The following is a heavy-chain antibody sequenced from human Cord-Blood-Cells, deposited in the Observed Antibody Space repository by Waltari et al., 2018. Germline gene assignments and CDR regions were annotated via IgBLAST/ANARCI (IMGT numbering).Heavy chain of an antibody. Sequence: QVQLQQWGAGLLKPSETLSLTCAVYGGSFSGYYWSWIRQPTGKGLEWIGEINHSGSTNYNPALKGRVTISVDTSKTQFSLKLSSVTAADTAVYYCARGGSSSSENYYYYYMDVWGKGTTVTVSS. CDR2: INHSGST. CDR1: GGSFSGYY. CDR3: ARGGSSSSENYYYYYMDV. V-gene: IGHV4-34*01. D-gene: IGHD6-6*01. J-gene: IGHJ6*03.